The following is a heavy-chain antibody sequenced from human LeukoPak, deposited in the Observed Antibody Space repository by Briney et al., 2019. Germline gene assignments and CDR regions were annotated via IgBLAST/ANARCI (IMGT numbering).Heavy chain of an antibody. CDR2: VYSTGNV. V-gene: IGHV4-39*02. Sequence: PSETLSLTCSVSGVSVNSRTFFWNWVRQPPGKGLEWIGSVYSTGNVYQSPSLQSRVAISVDASNNSFSLTLQSVTAADTGVYFRVRGAMVSKPGGFWGPGTLVIVSS. CDR3: VRGAMVSKPGGF. D-gene: IGHD2-8*01. J-gene: IGHJ4*02. CDR1: GVSVNSRTFF.